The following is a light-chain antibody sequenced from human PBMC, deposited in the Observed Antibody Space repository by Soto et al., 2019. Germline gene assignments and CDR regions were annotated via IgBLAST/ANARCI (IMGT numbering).Light chain of an antibody. CDR2: TNN. CDR3: AAWDDSLNGVV. V-gene: IGLV1-44*01. CDR1: NSNIGSNT. Sequence: QSVLTQPPSASGTPGQRVTISCSGSNSNIGSNTVNWYQQLPGTAPKLLIYTNNQRPSGVPDRFSGSKSGTSAFLAISGLQSEDEADYCCAAWDDSLNGVVFGGGTKLTVL. J-gene: IGLJ2*01.